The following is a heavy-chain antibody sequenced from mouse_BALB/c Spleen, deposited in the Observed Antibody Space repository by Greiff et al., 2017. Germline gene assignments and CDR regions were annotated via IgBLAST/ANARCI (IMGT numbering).Heavy chain of an antibody. J-gene: IGHJ1*01. CDR3: ARLYRYDEGYWYFDV. CDR1: GFTFSSYG. CDR2: ISSGGSYT. Sequence: EVQRVESGGDLVKPGGSLKLSCAASGFTFSSYGMSWVRQTPDKRLEWVATISSGGSYTYYPDSVKGRFTISRDNAKNTLYLQMSSLKSEDTAMYYCARLYRYDEGYWYFDVWGAGTTVTVSS. D-gene: IGHD2-14*01. V-gene: IGHV5-6*01.